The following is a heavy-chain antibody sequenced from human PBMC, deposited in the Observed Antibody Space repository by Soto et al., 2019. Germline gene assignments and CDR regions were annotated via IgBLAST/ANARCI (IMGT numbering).Heavy chain of an antibody. V-gene: IGHV2-5*02. CDR1: GFSLSTVGVG. Sequence: QITLKESGPTLVKPTQTLTLTCTFSGFSLSTVGVGVAWIRQPPGKALEWLALVYWDDDERYSPSLKSRLTITKDSSKNQVVLSLTNMDPVDTATYFCAPLYNYTDAPRFDLWGQGILVAVSS. D-gene: IGHD1-20*01. CDR3: APLYNYTDAPRFDL. J-gene: IGHJ4*02. CDR2: VYWDDDE.